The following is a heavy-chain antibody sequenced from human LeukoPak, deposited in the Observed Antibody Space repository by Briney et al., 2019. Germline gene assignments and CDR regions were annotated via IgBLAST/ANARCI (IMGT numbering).Heavy chain of an antibody. V-gene: IGHV4-61*02. CDR2: IYTSRST. Sequence: SQTLSLTCTVSGGSISSGSYYWSWIRQPAGKGLEWIGRIYTSRSTNYNPSLKSRVTISVDTSKNQFSLKLSSVTAADTAVYYCARRNSSSWVPGAFDIWGQGTMVTVSS. J-gene: IGHJ3*02. CDR1: GGSISSGSYY. D-gene: IGHD6-13*01. CDR3: ARRNSSSWVPGAFDI.